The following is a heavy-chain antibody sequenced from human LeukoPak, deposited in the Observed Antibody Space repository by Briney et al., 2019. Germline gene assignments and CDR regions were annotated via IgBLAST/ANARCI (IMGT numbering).Heavy chain of an antibody. D-gene: IGHD5-12*01. CDR3: SRQIRATTDYFDY. Sequence: GGSLRLSCTASGFTFGDYAMNWVRQAPGKGLEWVGFIRSKTYGGTSAYAASVKGRSTISRDDSKNIAYLQMNSLKTEDTAVYYCSRQIRATTDYFDYWGQGTLVTVSS. V-gene: IGHV3-49*04. CDR2: IRSKTYGGTS. J-gene: IGHJ4*02. CDR1: GFTFGDYA.